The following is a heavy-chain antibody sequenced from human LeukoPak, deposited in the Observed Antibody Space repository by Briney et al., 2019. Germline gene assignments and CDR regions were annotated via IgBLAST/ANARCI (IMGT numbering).Heavy chain of an antibody. CDR3: ARIRRIAVAGTDGFLGWFDP. Sequence: ATVKVSCKASGYTFTGYYMHWVRQAPGQGLEWMGWINPNSGGTNYAQKFQGRVTMTRDTSISTAYMELSRLRSDDTAVYYCARIRRIAVAGTDGFLGWFDPWGQGTLVTVSS. V-gene: IGHV1-2*02. D-gene: IGHD6-19*01. CDR1: GYTFTGYY. J-gene: IGHJ5*02. CDR2: INPNSGGT.